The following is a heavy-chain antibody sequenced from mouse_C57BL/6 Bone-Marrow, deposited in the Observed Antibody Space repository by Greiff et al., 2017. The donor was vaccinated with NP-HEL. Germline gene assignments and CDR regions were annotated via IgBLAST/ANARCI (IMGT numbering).Heavy chain of an antibody. CDR1: GYTFTSYW. J-gene: IGHJ3*01. Sequence: QVHVKQSGAELVKPGASVKMSCKASGYTFTSYWITWVKQRPGQGLEWIGDIYPGSGSTNYNEKFKSKATLTVDTSSSTAYMQLSSLTSEDSAVYYCARGRDYWFAYWGQGTLVTVSA. V-gene: IGHV1-55*01. CDR2: IYPGSGST. D-gene: IGHD2-4*01. CDR3: ARGRDYWFAY.